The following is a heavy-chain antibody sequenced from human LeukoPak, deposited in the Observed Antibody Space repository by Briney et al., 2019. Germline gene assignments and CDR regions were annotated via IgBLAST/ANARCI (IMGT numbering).Heavy chain of an antibody. Sequence: GGSLRLSCVASGFTFSSYAMSWVRQTPEKGLEWVSAITDSGDDTFHADSVKGRFTISRDNSKNTLYLQMNSLRAEDTAVYYCARERQHAFDIWGQGTMVTVSS. CDR3: ARERQHAFDI. CDR1: GFTFSSYA. J-gene: IGHJ3*02. D-gene: IGHD6-13*01. V-gene: IGHV3-23*01. CDR2: ITDSGDDT.